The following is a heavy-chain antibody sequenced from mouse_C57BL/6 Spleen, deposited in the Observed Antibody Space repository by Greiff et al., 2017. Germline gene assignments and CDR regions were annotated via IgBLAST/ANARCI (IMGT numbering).Heavy chain of an antibody. J-gene: IGHJ3*01. V-gene: IGHV1-20*01. D-gene: IGHD1-1*01. CDR3: ARDGSSSFAY. Sequence: EVMLVESGPELVKPGDSVKISCKASGYSFTGYFMNWVMQSHGKSLEWIGRINPYNGDTFYNQKFKGKATLTVDKSTSTAHMELRRLTSEDSAVYYCARDGSSSFAYWGRGTLVTVSA. CDR1: GYSFTGYF. CDR2: INPYNGDT.